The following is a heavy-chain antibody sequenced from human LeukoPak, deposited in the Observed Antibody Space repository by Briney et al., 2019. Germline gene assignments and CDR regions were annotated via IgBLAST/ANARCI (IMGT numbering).Heavy chain of an antibody. D-gene: IGHD5-18*01. Sequence: SETLSLTCTVSGASISSYHWSWIRQPAGKGLEWIGRFHISGSTNYNPSLKSRVTMSIDTSKNQFSLRLTSVTAADTAVYYCARDGLYSYGYSYSDYWGQGTLVTVFS. CDR2: FHISGST. V-gene: IGHV4-4*07. J-gene: IGHJ4*02. CDR3: ARDGLYSYGYSYSDY. CDR1: GASISSYH.